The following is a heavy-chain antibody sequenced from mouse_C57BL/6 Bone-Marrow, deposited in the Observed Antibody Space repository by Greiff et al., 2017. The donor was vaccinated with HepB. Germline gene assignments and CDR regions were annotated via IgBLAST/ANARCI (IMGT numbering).Heavy chain of an antibody. D-gene: IGHD1-1*01. CDR3: ARWGTTVYAMDY. V-gene: IGHV1-64*01. Sequence: VQLQQPGAELVKPGASVKLSCKASGYTFTSYWMHWVKQRPGQGLEWIGMIHPNSGSTNYNEKFKSKATLTVDKSSSTAYMQLSSLTSEDSAVYYCARWGTTVYAMDYWGQGTSVTVSS. CDR2: IHPNSGST. CDR1: GYTFTSYW. J-gene: IGHJ4*01.